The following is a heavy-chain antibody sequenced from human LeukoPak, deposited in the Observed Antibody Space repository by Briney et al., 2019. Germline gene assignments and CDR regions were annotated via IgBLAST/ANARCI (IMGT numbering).Heavy chain of an antibody. CDR3: ARDGTVATNWFDP. CDR2: IKSSGSS. D-gene: IGHD5-12*01. J-gene: IGHJ5*02. CDR1: GGSVSSYY. V-gene: IGHV4-59*02. Sequence: AETLSLTCTVSGGSVSSYYWSWIRQPPGKGLEWIGYIKSSGSSNYNPSLKSRVTISMDTSKNQFSLRLNSVTAADTAVYYCARDGTVATNWFDPWGQGTLVTVSS.